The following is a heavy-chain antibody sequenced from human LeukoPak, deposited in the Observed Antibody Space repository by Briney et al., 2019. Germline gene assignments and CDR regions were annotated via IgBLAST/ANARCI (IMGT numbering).Heavy chain of an antibody. J-gene: IGHJ4*02. CDR3: ARGGSSYNDEHEEFDY. V-gene: IGHV1-8*01. CDR1: GYTFTSHD. CDR2: MNPNSGYT. Sequence: ALVKVFCKASGYTFTSHDINWVRQATGQGLEWMGWMNPNSGYTGYEQKFQGRVTMTRDTSTSTAYMELSSLRSEDTAVYYCARGGSSYNDEHEEFDYWGQGTVVTVSS. D-gene: IGHD3-22*01.